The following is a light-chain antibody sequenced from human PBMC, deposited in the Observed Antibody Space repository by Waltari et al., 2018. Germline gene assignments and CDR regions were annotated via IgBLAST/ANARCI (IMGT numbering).Light chain of an antibody. V-gene: IGKV3-20*01. CDR1: QSLSSTY. Sequence: EIVLSQSPRTLSLSPGERAPFSCRTSQSLSSTYLAWYQQKPGQAPRLLIYGASGRATGIPDRFSGSGSGTDFTLSISRLEPEDSAVYYCQQYGRSPYTFGQGTKLEIK. CDR3: QQYGRSPYT. J-gene: IGKJ2*01. CDR2: GAS.